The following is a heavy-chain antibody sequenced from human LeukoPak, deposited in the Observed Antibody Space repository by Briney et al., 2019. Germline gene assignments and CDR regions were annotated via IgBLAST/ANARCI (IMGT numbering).Heavy chain of an antibody. CDR3: ASVRSGHYTFWDY. CDR2: IYHSGST. V-gene: IGHV4-38-2*01. Sequence: SETLSLTCGASGYSISSGYYWGWIRQPSGKGLEWIGSIYHSGSTNYNPSLKRRVTISVDTSKNKFSLKLSSVTAADTAVYYCASVRSGHYTFWDYWGQGTLVTVSS. J-gene: IGHJ4*02. CDR1: GYSISSGYY. D-gene: IGHD3-3*01.